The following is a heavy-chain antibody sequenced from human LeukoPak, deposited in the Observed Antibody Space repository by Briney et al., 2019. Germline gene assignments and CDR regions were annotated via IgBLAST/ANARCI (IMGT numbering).Heavy chain of an antibody. CDR2: MNPNSGNT. V-gene: IGHV1-8*01. CDR3: ARGVSGSPDYYYYYMDV. D-gene: IGHD1-26*01. CDR1: GYTFTRYD. J-gene: IGHJ6*03. Sequence: ASVKVSCKASGYTFTRYDINWVRQATGQGLEWMGWMNPNSGNTGYAQKFQGRVTMTRNTSISTAYMELSSLRSEDTAVYYCARGVSGSPDYYYYYMDVWGKGTTVTISS.